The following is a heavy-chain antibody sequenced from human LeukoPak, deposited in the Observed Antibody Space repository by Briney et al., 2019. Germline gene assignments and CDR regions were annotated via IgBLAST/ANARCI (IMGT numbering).Heavy chain of an antibody. CDR1: GGSIRNYY. D-gene: IGHD3-10*01. J-gene: IGHJ3*02. Sequence: SETLSLTCTVSGGSIRNYYWSWIRQPPGKGLEWIGYIHSSGGTYYNPSLKTRVTISKDTSKNRVSLTLSSVAAADTAVYFCAREHAGGAFDIWGQGTTVTVSS. CDR2: IHSSGGT. V-gene: IGHV4-59*01. CDR3: AREHAGGAFDI.